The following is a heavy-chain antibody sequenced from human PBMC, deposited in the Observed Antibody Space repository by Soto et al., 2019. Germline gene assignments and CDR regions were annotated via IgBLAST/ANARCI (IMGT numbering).Heavy chain of an antibody. J-gene: IGHJ6*02. CDR3: ARAHYYGSGSYYYYYGMDV. CDR1: GFTFSSYW. CDR2: IKQDGSEK. Sequence: GGSLRLSCAASGFTFSSYWMSWVRQAPGKGLEWVANIKQDGSEKYYVDSVKGRFTISRDNAKNSLYLQMNSLRAEDTAVYYCARAHYYGSGSYYYYYGMDVWGQGTTVTVSS. D-gene: IGHD3-10*01. V-gene: IGHV3-7*01.